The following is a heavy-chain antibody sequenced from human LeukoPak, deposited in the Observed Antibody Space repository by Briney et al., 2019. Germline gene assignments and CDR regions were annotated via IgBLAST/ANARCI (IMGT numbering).Heavy chain of an antibody. CDR2: ISSSSSYI. V-gene: IGHV3-21*01. CDR1: GFTFSSYS. CDR3: ARYCSSTSCYLGGPLIDAFDI. D-gene: IGHD2-2*01. J-gene: IGHJ3*02. Sequence: GGSPRLSCAASGFTFSSYSMNWVRQAPGKGLEWVSSISSSSSYIYYADSVKGRFTISRDNAKNSLYLQMNSLRAEDTAVYYCARYCSSTSCYLGGPLIDAFDIWGQGTMVTVSS.